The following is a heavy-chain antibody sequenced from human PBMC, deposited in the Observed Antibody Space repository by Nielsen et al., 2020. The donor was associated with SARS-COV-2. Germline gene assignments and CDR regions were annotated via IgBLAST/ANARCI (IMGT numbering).Heavy chain of an antibody. CDR3: ARSAAYYDFWSGYSLDS. D-gene: IGHD3-3*01. V-gene: IGHV4-39*07. J-gene: IGHJ4*02. CDR1: GGSISSSSYY. CDR2: IYYSGST. Sequence: SETLSLTCTVSGGSISSSSYYWGWIRQPPGKGLEWIGSIYYSGSTNYNPSLKSRLTISVDTSRNQFSLNLRSVTAADTAVYYCARSAAYYDFWSGYSLDSWGQGTLVTVSS.